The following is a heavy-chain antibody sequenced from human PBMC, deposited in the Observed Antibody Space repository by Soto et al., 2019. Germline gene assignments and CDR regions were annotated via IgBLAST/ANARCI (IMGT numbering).Heavy chain of an antibody. CDR3: ASGGGPYVWFNEC. CDR2: IIPVFGTT. V-gene: IGHV1-69*01. J-gene: IGHJ4*02. Sequence: QAQLVQSGPEVKKPGSSVKVSCKDSGGLFSSFAISWVRQAPGQGLEWLGGIIPVFGTTNYAEKFQDRVTITADESTNTAYMELSSLTSGDTAMYYCASGGGPYVWFNECWGQGTLVTVSS. D-gene: IGHD3-16*01. CDR1: GGLFSSFA.